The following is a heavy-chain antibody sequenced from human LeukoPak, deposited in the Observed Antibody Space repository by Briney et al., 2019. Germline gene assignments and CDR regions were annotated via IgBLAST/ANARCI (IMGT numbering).Heavy chain of an antibody. CDR3: AKDKTYEPNSDYYYYGMDV. J-gene: IGHJ6*02. CDR2: ISYDGSNK. Sequence: GRSLRLSCAASGFTFSSYGMHWVRQAPGKGLEWVAVISYDGSNKYYADSVKGRFTISRDNSKNTLYLQTNSLRAEDTAVYYCAKDKTYEPNSDYYYYGMDVWGQGTTVTVSS. V-gene: IGHV3-30*18. CDR1: GFTFSSYG. D-gene: IGHD3-3*01.